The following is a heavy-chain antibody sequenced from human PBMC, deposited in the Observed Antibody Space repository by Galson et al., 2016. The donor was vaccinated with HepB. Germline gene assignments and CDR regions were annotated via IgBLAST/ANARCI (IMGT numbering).Heavy chain of an antibody. CDR1: GGSVSSEGYS. V-gene: IGHV4-31*03. J-gene: IGHJ4*02. CDR3: ARGGMSHDFWSARFYFEY. CDR2: ISYSGST. Sequence: TLSLTCTVSGGSVSSEGYSWSWIRQQPGKGLEWIGYISYSGSTYYKPSLKTRLTISVDTSNNQFSLRLNSVTAADTAVYYCARGGMSHDFWSARFYFEYWGQGTLVAVSS. D-gene: IGHD3-3*01.